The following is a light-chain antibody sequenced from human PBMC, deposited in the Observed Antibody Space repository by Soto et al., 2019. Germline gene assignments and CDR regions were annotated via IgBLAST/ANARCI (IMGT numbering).Light chain of an antibody. CDR3: QQYNSYLIT. J-gene: IGKJ5*01. Sequence: DIQMTQSPSSLSASVGDRFTITCRASQSISSYLNWYQQKPGKAPKLLIYAASSLQSGVPSRFSGSGSGTEFTLTINSLQPDDFATYYCQQYNSYLITFGQGTRLEIK. V-gene: IGKV1-39*01. CDR2: AAS. CDR1: QSISSY.